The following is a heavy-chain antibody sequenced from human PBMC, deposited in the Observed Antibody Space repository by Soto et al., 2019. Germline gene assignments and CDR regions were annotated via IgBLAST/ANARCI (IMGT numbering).Heavy chain of an antibody. CDR2: VWYDGSSK. CDR1: GFTFSNFG. CDR3: AKDLGGFAMIVGVQDY. J-gene: IGHJ4*02. V-gene: IGHV3-33*06. Sequence: GGSLRLSCEASGFTFSNFGMNWVRQAPGKGLEWVARVWYDGSSKYYVDSVKGRFTISRDNSKETVYLQMNSLRAEDTAVYYCAKDLGGFAMIVGVQDYWGQGPLAIVPA. D-gene: IGHD3-22*01.